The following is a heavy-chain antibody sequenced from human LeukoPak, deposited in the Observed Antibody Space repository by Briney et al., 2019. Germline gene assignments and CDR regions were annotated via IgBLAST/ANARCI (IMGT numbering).Heavy chain of an antibody. V-gene: IGHV4-59*11. CDR3: ARGPPGAYYGSGSYSYYMDV. CDR1: GGSISSHF. CDR2: IYHSGST. D-gene: IGHD3-10*01. J-gene: IGHJ6*03. Sequence: SETLSLTCSVSGGSISSHFWSWIRQPPGKGLEWIGYIYHSGSTNYNPSLNSRVTISVGTSKKQFPLKLSSVTAADTAVYYCARGPPGAYYGSGSYSYYMDVWGKGTTVTVSS.